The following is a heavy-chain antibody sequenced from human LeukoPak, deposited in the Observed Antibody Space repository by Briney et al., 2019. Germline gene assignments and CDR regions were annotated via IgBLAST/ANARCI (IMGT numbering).Heavy chain of an antibody. CDR2: NYHSRST. Sequence: SETLSLTCTVPGYSISSRYYWACIRQSPGKGLKWMGINYHSRSTSYTPSLNNRVTISVDTSKDQLSLRLSAVTAADTAVYSWAGGGGYCSSTSCPGRGVAGTHYFDYWGQGTLVTVCS. CDR3: AGGGGYCSSTSCPGRGVAGTHYFDY. D-gene: IGHD2-2*01. CDR1: GYSISSRYY. V-gene: IGHV4-38-2*02. J-gene: IGHJ4*02.